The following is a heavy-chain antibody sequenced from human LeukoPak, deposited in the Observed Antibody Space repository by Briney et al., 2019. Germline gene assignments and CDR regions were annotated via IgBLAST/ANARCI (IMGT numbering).Heavy chain of an antibody. J-gene: IGHJ4*02. CDR1: GYTFTGYY. CDR3: ARAGYSYGYSGWIDY. V-gene: IGHV1-2*02. CDR2: INPNSGGT. Sequence: ASVKVSCKASGYTFTGYYMHWVRQAPGQGLEWMGWINPNSGGTNYAQKFQGRVTMTRDTSISTAYMELSRLRSDDTAVYHCARAGYSYGYSGWIDYWGQGTLVTVSS. D-gene: IGHD5-18*01.